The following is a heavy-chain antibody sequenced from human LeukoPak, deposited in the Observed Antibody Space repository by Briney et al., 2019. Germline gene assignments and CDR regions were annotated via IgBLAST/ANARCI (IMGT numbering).Heavy chain of an antibody. V-gene: IGHV1-69*01. CDR2: IIPIFGTA. Sequence: SVKVSCKASGGTFSIYAISWGRQAPGQGVEWVGGIIPIFGTANYAQRFQGRVTITADESTSTAYMELSSLRSEDTAVYYCAREHPIRAVAGTLYAFDIWGQGTMVTVSS. J-gene: IGHJ3*02. D-gene: IGHD6-19*01. CDR1: GGTFSIYA. CDR3: AREHPIRAVAGTLYAFDI.